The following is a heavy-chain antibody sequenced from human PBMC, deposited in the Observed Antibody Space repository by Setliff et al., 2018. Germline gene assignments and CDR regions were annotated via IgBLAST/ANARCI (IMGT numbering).Heavy chain of an antibody. V-gene: IGHV4-38-2*01. CDR1: GYSISSGYY. Sequence: LSLTCAVSGYSISSGYYGGWIRPPPGKGLEGIGSIYHSGSTYYNPSLKSRVTISVDTSKNQFSLKLSSVTAADTAVYYCARRVSSSCWFPFDYWGQGTLVTVS. D-gene: IGHD6-19*01. J-gene: IGHJ4*02. CDR2: IYHSGST. CDR3: ARRVSSSCWFPFDY.